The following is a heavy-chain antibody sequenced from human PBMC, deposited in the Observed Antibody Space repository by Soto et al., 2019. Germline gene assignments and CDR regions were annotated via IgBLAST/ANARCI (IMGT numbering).Heavy chain of an antibody. J-gene: IGHJ6*01. CDR3: ARDPYTHRPRISCFTASYYYYRMDL. V-gene: IGHV3-33*01. Sequence: LRLSCAASGFTFSNYGMHWVRQAPGKGLEWVAFIWYDGSNKYYAGSVTGRFTISRDNSKNTLYLQMNSLRAEDTAVYYCARDPYTHRPRISCFTASYYYYRMDLWGQGRTVT. CDR1: GFTFSNYG. D-gene: IGHD2-2*02. CDR2: IWYDGSNK.